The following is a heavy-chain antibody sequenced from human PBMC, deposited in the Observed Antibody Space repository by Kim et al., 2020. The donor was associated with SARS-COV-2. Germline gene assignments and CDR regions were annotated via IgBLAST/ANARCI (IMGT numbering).Heavy chain of an antibody. J-gene: IGHJ3*02. CDR3: ASGNDYGDPDAFDI. Sequence: SETLSLTCAVYGGSFSGYYWSWIRQPPGKGLEWIGEINHSGSTNYNPSLKSRVTISVDTSKNQFSLKLSSVTAADTAVYYCASGNDYGDPDAFDIWGQGT. V-gene: IGHV4-34*01. CDR1: GGSFSGYY. D-gene: IGHD4-17*01. CDR2: INHSGST.